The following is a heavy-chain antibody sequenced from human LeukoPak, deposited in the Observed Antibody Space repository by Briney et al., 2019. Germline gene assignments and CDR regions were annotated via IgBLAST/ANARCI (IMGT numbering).Heavy chain of an antibody. CDR2: ISWNSGSI. CDR3: AKDGAAAGTYFDY. Sequence: PGRSLRLSCAASGLTFDDYAMHWVRQAPGKGLEWVSGISWNSGSIGYADSVKGRFTISRDNAKNSLYLQMNSLRAEDMALYYCAKDGAAAGTYFDYWGQGTLVTVSS. D-gene: IGHD6-13*01. CDR1: GLTFDDYA. J-gene: IGHJ4*02. V-gene: IGHV3-9*03.